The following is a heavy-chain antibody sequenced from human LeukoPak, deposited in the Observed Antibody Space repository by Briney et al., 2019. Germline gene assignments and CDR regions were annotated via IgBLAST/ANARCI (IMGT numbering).Heavy chain of an antibody. V-gene: IGHV4-34*01. CDR2: INHSGST. CDR1: GGSFSGYY. J-gene: IGHJ4*02. Sequence: PSETLSLTCAGYGGSFSGYYWSWIRQPPGKGLEWIGEINHSGSTNYNPSLKSRVTISVDTSKNQFSLKLSSVTAADTAVYYCARAGGYYDSSGYYYVTTFDYWGQGTLVTVSS. CDR3: ARAGGYYDSSGYYYVTTFDY. D-gene: IGHD3-22*01.